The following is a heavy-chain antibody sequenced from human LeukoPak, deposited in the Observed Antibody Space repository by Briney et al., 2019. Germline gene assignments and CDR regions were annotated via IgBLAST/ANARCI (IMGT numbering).Heavy chain of an antibody. Sequence: PSETLSLTCAVSGGSISSGGDSWSWIRQPPGKGLEWIGYIYHSETTYYNPSLKSRVTISIDRSKNQFSLKLSSVTAADTAVYYCARNYWNDPYNWFDPWGQGTLVTVSS. D-gene: IGHD1-1*01. V-gene: IGHV4-30-2*01. CDR3: ARNYWNDPYNWFDP. CDR1: GGSISSGGDS. CDR2: IYHSETT. J-gene: IGHJ5*02.